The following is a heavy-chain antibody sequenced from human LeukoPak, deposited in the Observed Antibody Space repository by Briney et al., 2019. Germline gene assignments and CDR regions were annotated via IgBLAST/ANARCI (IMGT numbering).Heavy chain of an antibody. CDR3: ARDIKRSRARWENLGFDP. D-gene: IGHD1-14*01. CDR1: GYTFTGYY. V-gene: IGHV1-2*02. CDR2: INPNSGGT. J-gene: IGHJ5*02. Sequence: GASVKVSCKASGYTFTGYYMHWVRQAPGQGLEWMGWINPNSGGTNYAQKLQGRVTMTTDTSTSTAYMELRSLRSDDTAVYYCARDIKRSRARWENLGFDPWGQGTLVTVSS.